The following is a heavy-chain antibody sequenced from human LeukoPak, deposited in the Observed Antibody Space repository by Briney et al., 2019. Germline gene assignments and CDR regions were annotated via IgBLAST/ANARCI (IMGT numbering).Heavy chain of an antibody. Sequence: PSETLSLTCTASGGSISSSSYYWGWIRQPPGKGLEWIGSIYYSGSTYYNPSLKSRVTISVDTSKNQFSLKLSSVTAADTAVYYCARFYDSSGLLDYWGQGTLVTVSS. CDR3: ARFYDSSGLLDY. D-gene: IGHD3-22*01. CDR1: GGSISSSSYY. J-gene: IGHJ4*02. V-gene: IGHV4-39*07. CDR2: IYYSGST.